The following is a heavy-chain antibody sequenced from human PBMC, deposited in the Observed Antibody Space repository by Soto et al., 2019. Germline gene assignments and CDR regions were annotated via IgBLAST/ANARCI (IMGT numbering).Heavy chain of an antibody. CDR2: ISYSGTT. V-gene: IGHV4-30-4*01. J-gene: IGHJ3*01. CDR3: ARAPYRGSNSRGPFEL. Sequence: QVQLQESGPGLVKPSQTLSLTCTVSGDSISTTNYYWSWIRQPPGKGLEWIGYISYSGTTYYNPSLQTRLSIALDTSKNQFALALSSVTAADTAVYHCARAPYRGSNSRGPFELWGQGTVVTVSS. CDR1: GDSISTTNYY. D-gene: IGHD3-10*01.